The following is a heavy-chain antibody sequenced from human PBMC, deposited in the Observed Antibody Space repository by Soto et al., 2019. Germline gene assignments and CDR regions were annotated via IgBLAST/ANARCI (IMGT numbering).Heavy chain of an antibody. J-gene: IGHJ6*03. CDR2: INHSGST. Sequence: SSETLSLTCAVYGGSFSGYYWSWIRQPPGKGLEWIGEINHSGSTNYNPSLKSRVTISVDTSKNQFSLKLSSVTAADTAVYYCAREIVVVPAARRRSHYYMDVWGKGTTVTVSS. D-gene: IGHD2-2*01. CDR3: AREIVVVPAARRRSHYYMDV. CDR1: GGSFSGYY. V-gene: IGHV4-34*01.